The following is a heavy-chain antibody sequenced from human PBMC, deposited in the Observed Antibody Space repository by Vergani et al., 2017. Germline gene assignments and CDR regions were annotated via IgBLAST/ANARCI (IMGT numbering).Heavy chain of an antibody. J-gene: IGHJ4*02. CDR2: ISYDGSNK. D-gene: IGHD3-9*01. Sequence: QVQLVESGGGVVQPGRSLRLSCAASGFTFSSYGMHWVRQAPGKGLEWVAVISYDGSNKYYADSVKGRFTISRDNSKNTLYLQMNSLRAEDTAVYYCAKDRDVLRYFDWLGGIDCWGQGSLVTVSS. CDR3: AKDRDVLRYFDWLGGIDC. CDR1: GFTFSSYG. V-gene: IGHV3-30*18.